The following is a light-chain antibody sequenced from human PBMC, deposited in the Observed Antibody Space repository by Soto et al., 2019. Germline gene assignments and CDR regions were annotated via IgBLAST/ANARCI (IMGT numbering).Light chain of an antibody. J-gene: IGLJ1*01. CDR1: SSDVGGYNY. Sequence: QSVLTQPPSASGSPGQSVTISCIGTSSDVGGYNYVSWYQQHPGKAPKLMIYEVSRRPSGVPDRFSGSKSGNTASLTVSGLQAEDEADYYCSSYAGSNNYVFGPGTKLTVL. CDR2: EVS. V-gene: IGLV2-8*01. CDR3: SSYAGSNNYV.